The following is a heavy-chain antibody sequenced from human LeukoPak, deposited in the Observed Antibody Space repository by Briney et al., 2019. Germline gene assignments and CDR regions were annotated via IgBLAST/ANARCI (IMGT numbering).Heavy chain of an antibody. CDR3: ARGRSSRRFDY. J-gene: IGHJ4*02. Sequence: SETLSLTCTVSGGSISNSYWSWIRQPPGKGLEWIGEINHSGSTNYNPSLKSRVTISVDTSKNQFSLKLSSVTAADTAVYYCARGRSSRRFDYWGQGTLVTVSS. CDR1: GGSISNSY. CDR2: INHSGST. D-gene: IGHD6-13*01. V-gene: IGHV4-34*01.